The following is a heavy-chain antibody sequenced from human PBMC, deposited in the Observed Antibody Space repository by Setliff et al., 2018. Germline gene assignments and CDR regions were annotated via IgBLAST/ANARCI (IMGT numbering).Heavy chain of an antibody. Sequence: SETLSLTCTVSGGSLSTYYWSWIRQSPGRGLEYIGYVYYNGAADYSPSLKSRVTLSVDTSKNQFSLKLTSVTAADTAVYYCARGGTFRYFGYWGQGTPVTVSS. CDR1: GGSLSTYY. J-gene: IGHJ4*02. D-gene: IGHD5-12*01. V-gene: IGHV4-59*01. CDR2: VYYNGAA. CDR3: ARGGTFRYFGY.